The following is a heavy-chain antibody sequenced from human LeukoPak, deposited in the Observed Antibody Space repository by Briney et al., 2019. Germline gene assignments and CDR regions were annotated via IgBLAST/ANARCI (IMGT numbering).Heavy chain of an antibody. D-gene: IGHD5-18*01. CDR1: GGSISTSYYY. J-gene: IGHJ4*02. Sequence: SSETLSLTCTVSGGSISTSYYYWGWIRQPPGKGLEWIGNIHNSESTYYNPSLKSRVTISVGTSKNQFSLKLSSVTAADTAVYYCARQVTFGYAYAYYFDYWGQGSLVTVSS. CDR2: IHNSEST. V-gene: IGHV4-39*01. CDR3: ARQVTFGYAYAYYFDY.